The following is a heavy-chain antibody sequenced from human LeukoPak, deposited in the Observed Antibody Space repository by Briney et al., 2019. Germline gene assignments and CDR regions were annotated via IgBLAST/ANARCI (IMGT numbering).Heavy chain of an antibody. Sequence: PGRSLRLSCAASGFSFSSYGMHWVRQAPGKGLECVAVISYDGSNKYYADSVKGRFTISRDNSKNTLYLQMNSLRAEDTAVYYCAKDSYYYYYMDVWGKGTTVTVSS. CDR1: GFSFSSYG. V-gene: IGHV3-30*18. CDR3: AKDSYYYYYMDV. J-gene: IGHJ6*03. CDR2: ISYDGSNK.